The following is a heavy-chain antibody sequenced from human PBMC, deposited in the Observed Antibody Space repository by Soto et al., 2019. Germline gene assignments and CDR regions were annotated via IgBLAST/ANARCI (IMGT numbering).Heavy chain of an antibody. CDR2: VTADGGT. V-gene: IGHV3-23*01. Sequence: EVQVLESGGGLVQPGGSLRLSCEGSGFTVSSHAMTWIRQAPGKGPEWVSTVTADGGTYYADSVKGRFAMSRDTSENTLYLLINSLGAEDTAAYYCAPHVSCSGGSCQYDAFASRGQGTMVTVSS. D-gene: IGHD2-15*01. J-gene: IGHJ3*02. CDR3: APHVSCSGGSCQYDAFAS. CDR1: GFTVSSHA.